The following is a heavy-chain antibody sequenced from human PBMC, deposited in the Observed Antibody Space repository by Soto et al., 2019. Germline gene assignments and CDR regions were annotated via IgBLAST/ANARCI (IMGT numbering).Heavy chain of an antibody. V-gene: IGHV4-34*01. CDR1: GGSFSGYY. CDR2: INHSGST. Sequence: SETLSLTCAVYGGSFSGYYWSWIRQPPGKGLEWIGEINHSGSTNYNPSLKSRVTISVDTSKNQFSLKLSSVTAADTAVYYCARVHRYGILTGLSIGWFDPWGQGTLVTVS. D-gene: IGHD3-9*01. J-gene: IGHJ5*02. CDR3: ARVHRYGILTGLSIGWFDP.